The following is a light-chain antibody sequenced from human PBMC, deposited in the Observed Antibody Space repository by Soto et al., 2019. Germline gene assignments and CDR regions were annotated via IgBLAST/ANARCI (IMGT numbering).Light chain of an antibody. CDR3: QQSSRTPYT. Sequence: DIQMTQSPSSLSASVGDRVTITCRASQSISSFLSWYQQKPGKAPNLLIYAASSLQRGVPSRFSGSGSGTDFTLTISSLQPEDFATYYCQQSSRTPYTFGQGTKLEIK. CDR2: AAS. CDR1: QSISSF. J-gene: IGKJ2*01. V-gene: IGKV1-39*01.